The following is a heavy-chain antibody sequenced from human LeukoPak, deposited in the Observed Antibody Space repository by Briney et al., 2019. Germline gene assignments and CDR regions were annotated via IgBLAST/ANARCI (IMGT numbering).Heavy chain of an antibody. Sequence: SETLSLTCAVSGGSFSVSYWSWLRQPPGKGLEWIGEINHSGNTNYNPSLKSRVTISVDTSKNQFSLNLPPVTAADTAVYYCARSLQRKYDSGSFARYYYYRDVWGKGTTVTVSS. CDR2: INHSGNT. J-gene: IGHJ6*03. V-gene: IGHV4-34*01. CDR3: ARSLQRKYDSGSFARYYYYRDV. CDR1: GGSFSVSY. D-gene: IGHD3-10*01.